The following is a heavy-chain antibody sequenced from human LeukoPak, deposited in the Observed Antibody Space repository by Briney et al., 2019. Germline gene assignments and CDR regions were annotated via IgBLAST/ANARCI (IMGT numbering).Heavy chain of an antibody. J-gene: IGHJ5*02. CDR3: ARLVGIRFVH. CDR2: IYAGDSDT. D-gene: IGHD2-15*01. Sequence: GEPLKISCKGSGNSFSTYWIGWLRQLPGKGLEWMGIIYAGDSDTRYSPAFQCQVTISADRSISTAYLQWSSLKASDTAIYYCARLVGIRFVHWGQGTLVTVSS. CDR1: GNSFSTYW. V-gene: IGHV5-51*01.